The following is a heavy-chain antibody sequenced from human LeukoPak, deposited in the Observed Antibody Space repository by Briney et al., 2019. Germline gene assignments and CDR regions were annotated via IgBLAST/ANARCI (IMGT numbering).Heavy chain of an antibody. D-gene: IGHD4-17*01. CDR3: ARVAMTTVTNYYYYYGMDV. J-gene: IGHJ6*02. CDR1: GGSISSGGCY. V-gene: IGHV4-31*03. CDR2: IYYSGST. Sequence: PSETLSLTCTVSGGSISSGGCYWSWIRQHPGKGPEWIGYIYYSGSTYYNPSLKSRVTISVDTSKNQFSLKLSSVTAADTAVYYCARVAMTTVTNYYYYYGMDVWGQGTTVTVSS.